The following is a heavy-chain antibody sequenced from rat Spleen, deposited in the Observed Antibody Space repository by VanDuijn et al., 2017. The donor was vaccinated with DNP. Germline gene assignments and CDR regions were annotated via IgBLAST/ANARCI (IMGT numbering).Heavy chain of an antibody. CDR3: ARGDAYGY. CDR2: ISYDGSST. D-gene: IGHD2-2*01. J-gene: IGHJ2*01. CDR1: GFTFSDYN. Sequence: EVQLVESGGGLVQPGRSLKLSCAASGFTFSDYNMAWVRQAPKKGLEWVATISYDGSSTYYRDSVKGRFTISRDNAKSTLYLQMDSLRSEDTATYYCARGDAYGYWGQGVMVTVSS. V-gene: IGHV5-7*01.